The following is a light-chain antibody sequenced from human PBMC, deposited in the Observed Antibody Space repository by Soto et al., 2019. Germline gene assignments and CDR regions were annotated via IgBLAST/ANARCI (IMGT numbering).Light chain of an antibody. CDR3: SSYTSSSTLYV. Sequence: QSVLTQPASVSGSPGQSIAISCTGASIDVGGYNFVSWYQQHPGKAPKLMIYDVASRPSGVFVRFSGSKSGNTASLTIFGLQAEDEADYCCSSYTSSSTLYVFGTGTKVTVL. CDR1: SIDVGGYNF. CDR2: DVA. V-gene: IGLV2-14*03. J-gene: IGLJ1*01.